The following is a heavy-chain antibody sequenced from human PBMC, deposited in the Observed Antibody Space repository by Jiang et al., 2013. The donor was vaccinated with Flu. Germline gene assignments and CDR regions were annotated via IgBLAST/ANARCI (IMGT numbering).Heavy chain of an antibody. V-gene: IGHV5-51*01. CDR1: YW. J-gene: IGHJ4*02. CDR3: ARSDSSSWSIDY. CDR2: IYPGDSDT. D-gene: IGHD6-13*01. Sequence: YWIGWVRQMPGKGLEWMGIIYPGDSDTRYSPSFQGQVTISADESISTAYLQWSSLKASDTAMYYCARSDSSSWSIDYWGQGTLVTVSS.